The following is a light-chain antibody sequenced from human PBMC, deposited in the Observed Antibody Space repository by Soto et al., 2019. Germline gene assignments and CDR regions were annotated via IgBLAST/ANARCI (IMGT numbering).Light chain of an antibody. CDR2: ASS. V-gene: IGKV3-20*01. CDR1: QSVSSSY. CDR3: QLYGISPH. Sequence: EIVLTQSPATLSLSPGERATLSCRASQSVSSSYLAWYQQKPGQAPRLLIYASSNRATGIPDRFSGSASGTDFTLTINRLEPEDFAVYYCQLYGISPHFGQGTRLEIK. J-gene: IGKJ5*01.